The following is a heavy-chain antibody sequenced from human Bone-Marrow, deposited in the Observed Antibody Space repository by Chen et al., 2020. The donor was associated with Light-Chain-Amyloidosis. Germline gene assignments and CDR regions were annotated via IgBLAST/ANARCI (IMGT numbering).Heavy chain of an antibody. CDR1: GFTFSSYS. J-gene: IGHJ4*02. Sequence: DVRLVESGGGLVQPGGSLRLSCAASGFTFSSYSMNWVRQAPGKGLEWISYIGSNPNINFYADSVKGRFTIYRDNAKNSLYLQMHSLRAEDTAVYYCARDSGEAAADDSWGQGTLVTVSS. CDR3: ARDSGEAAADDS. V-gene: IGHV3-48*01. CDR2: IGSNPNIN. D-gene: IGHD6-25*01.